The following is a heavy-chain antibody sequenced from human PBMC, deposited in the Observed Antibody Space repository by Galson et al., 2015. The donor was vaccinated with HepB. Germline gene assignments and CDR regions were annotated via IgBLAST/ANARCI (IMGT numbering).Heavy chain of an antibody. CDR1: GGTFSSYA. J-gene: IGHJ4*02. D-gene: IGHD5-24*01. V-gene: IGHV1-69*06. CDR3: AGAGGWLQLNYFDY. Sequence: SVKVSCKASGGTFSSYAISWVRQAPGQGLEWMGGIIPIFGTANYAQKFQGRVTITADKSTSTAYMELSSLRSEDTAVYYCAGAGGWLQLNYFDYWGQGTLVTVSS. CDR2: IIPIFGTA.